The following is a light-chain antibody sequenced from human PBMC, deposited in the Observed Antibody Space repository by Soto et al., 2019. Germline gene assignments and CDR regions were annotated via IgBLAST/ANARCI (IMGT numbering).Light chain of an antibody. CDR3: QQYDNWPRT. J-gene: IGKJ3*01. V-gene: IGKV3D-15*01. CDR1: QSVSSN. CDR2: GAS. Sequence: EIVMTQSPATLSVSPGERATRSCRASQSVSSNLAWYQQKPGQAPRLLIYGASIRATGIPARFSGSGSGTEFTLTISSLQSEDFAVYYCQQYDNWPRTFGPGTKVDIK.